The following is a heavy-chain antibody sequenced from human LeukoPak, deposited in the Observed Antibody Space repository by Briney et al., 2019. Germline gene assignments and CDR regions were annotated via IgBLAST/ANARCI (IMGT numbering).Heavy chain of an antibody. CDR2: IIPIFGTA. J-gene: IGHJ4*02. CDR3: ARHRCSSGWSNFDY. Sequence: SVKVSCKASGGTFSSYAISWVRQAPGQGLEWMGGIIPIFGTANYAQKFQGRVTITADKSTSTAYMELSSLRSEDTAVYYCARHRCSSGWSNFDYWGQGTLVTVSS. CDR1: GGTFSSYA. D-gene: IGHD6-19*01. V-gene: IGHV1-69*06.